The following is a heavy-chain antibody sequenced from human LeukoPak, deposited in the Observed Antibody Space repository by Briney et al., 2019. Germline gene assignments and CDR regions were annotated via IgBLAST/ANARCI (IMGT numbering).Heavy chain of an antibody. V-gene: IGHV4-39*07. D-gene: IGHD5-12*01. CDR1: GGSISSSSYY. CDR2: IYYSGST. J-gene: IGHJ6*02. CDR3: ARDWAYSGYDYYYYYGMDV. Sequence: SETLSLTCTVSGGSISSSSYYWGWIRQPPGKGLEWIGSIYYSGSTYYNPSLKSRVTISVDTSKNQFSLKLSSVTAADTAVYYCARDWAYSGYDYYYYYGMDVWGQGTTVTVSS.